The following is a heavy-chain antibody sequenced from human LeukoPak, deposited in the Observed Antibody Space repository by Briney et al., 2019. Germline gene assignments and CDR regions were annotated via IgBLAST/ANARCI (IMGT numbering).Heavy chain of an antibody. J-gene: IGHJ4*02. D-gene: IGHD3-10*01. CDR2: IKQDGSEK. Sequence: QTGGSLRLSCAASGFTFSSYGMHWVRQAPGKGLEWVANIKQDGSEKYYVDSVKGRFTISRDNAKNSLYLQMNSLRAEDTAVYYCARDPRLLWFGESSFDYWGQGTLVTVSS. V-gene: IGHV3-7*01. CDR3: ARDPRLLWFGESSFDY. CDR1: GFTFSSYG.